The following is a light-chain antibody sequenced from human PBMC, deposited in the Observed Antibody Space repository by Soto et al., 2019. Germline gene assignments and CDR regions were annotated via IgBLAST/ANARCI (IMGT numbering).Light chain of an antibody. CDR2: GAS. J-gene: IGKJ5*01. CDR3: QQRSNWPIT. CDR1: QSVSSSY. V-gene: IGKV3-11*01. Sequence: EIVLTQSPGTLSLSPGERATLSCRASQSVSSSYLAWYQQKPGQAPRLLIYGASNRATGIPARFSGSGSGTDFTLTISSLEPEHFAVYYCQQRSNWPITFGQGTRLEIK.